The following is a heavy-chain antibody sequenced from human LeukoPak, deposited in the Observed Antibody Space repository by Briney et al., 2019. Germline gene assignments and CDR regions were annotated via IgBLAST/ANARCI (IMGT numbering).Heavy chain of an antibody. Sequence: PGGSLRLSCAASGFTFSSHGIHWVRQAPGKGLQWVARISFDGNFIHYADSVKGRFTISRDNSKNTLYLQMNSLRAEDTAVYYCARDRYCSSTSCYTGAFDIWGQGTMVTVSS. D-gene: IGHD2-2*02. CDR1: GFTFSSHG. J-gene: IGHJ3*02. V-gene: IGHV3-30*03. CDR3: ARDRYCSSTSCYTGAFDI. CDR2: ISFDGNFI.